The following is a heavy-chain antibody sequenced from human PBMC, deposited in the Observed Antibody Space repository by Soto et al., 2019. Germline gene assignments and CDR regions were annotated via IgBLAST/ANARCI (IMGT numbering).Heavy chain of an antibody. V-gene: IGHV4-34*01. CDR1: GGSFSGYY. CDR2: INHSGST. CDR3: SVLRRTGTYYFDY. Sequence: QVQLQQWGAGLLKPSETLSLTCAVYGGSFSGYYWSWIRQPPGKGLEWIGEINHSGSTNYNPSLKSRVTISVDTSKNQCSLKLSSVTAADTAVYYCSVLRRTGTYYFDYWGQGTLVTVSS. J-gene: IGHJ4*02. D-gene: IGHD2-2*01.